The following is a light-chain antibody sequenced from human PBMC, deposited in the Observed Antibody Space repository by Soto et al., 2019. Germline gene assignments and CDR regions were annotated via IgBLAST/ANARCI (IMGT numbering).Light chain of an antibody. J-gene: IGKJ2*01. Sequence: EIVMTQSPATLSVSPGESATLSCRASQSVNTNLVWYQQKPGRAPRLLIHGASTRATGIPARFSGSGSGTEFTLNIISLQSEDFAVYYCQHYNNWPPHTFGQGTKLEIK. CDR2: GAS. CDR3: QHYNNWPPHT. CDR1: QSVNTN. V-gene: IGKV3-15*01.